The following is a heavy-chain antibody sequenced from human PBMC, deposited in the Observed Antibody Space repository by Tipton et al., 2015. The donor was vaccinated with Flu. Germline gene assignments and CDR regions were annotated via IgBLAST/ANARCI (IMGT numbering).Heavy chain of an antibody. Sequence: QVQLVQSGAEVKKPGASVKVSCKASGYYFTHYGITWVRQAPGQGLEWMGWISTYDGKTNYAQNFQGRVTMTTDTSTRTVYMELRSLRSDDTAVYYCARGERGVISPSKWFESWGQGTLVIVSS. D-gene: IGHD3-10*01. V-gene: IGHV1-18*01. CDR1: GYYFTHYG. CDR3: ARGERGVISPSKWFES. J-gene: IGHJ5*01. CDR2: ISTYDGKT.